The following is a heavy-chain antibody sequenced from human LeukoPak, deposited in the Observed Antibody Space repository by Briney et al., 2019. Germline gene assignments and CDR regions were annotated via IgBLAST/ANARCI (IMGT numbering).Heavy chain of an antibody. CDR2: IIPIFGTV. CDR3: ARDYYDSSGYYWFDAFDI. CDR1: GGTFSSYA. J-gene: IGHJ3*02. Sequence: ASVKVSCKASGGTFSSYAISWVRQAPGQGLEWMGGIIPIFGTVNYAQKFQGRITITTDESTSTAYMELSSLRSEDTAVYYCARDYYDSSGYYWFDAFDIWGQGTMVTVSS. D-gene: IGHD3-22*01. V-gene: IGHV1-69*05.